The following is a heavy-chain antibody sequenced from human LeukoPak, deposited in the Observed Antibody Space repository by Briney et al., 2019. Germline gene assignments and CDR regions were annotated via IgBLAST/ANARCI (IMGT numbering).Heavy chain of an antibody. J-gene: IGHJ5*02. Sequence: ASVKVSCKASGYTFTSYGISWVRQAPGQGLEWMGWISAYNGNTNYAQKLQGRVTMTTDTSASTAYMELSSLRSEDTAVYYCARDKEDGSGSYYIHWFDPWGQGTLVTVSS. V-gene: IGHV1-18*01. D-gene: IGHD3-10*01. CDR3: ARDKEDGSGSYYIHWFDP. CDR2: ISAYNGNT. CDR1: GYTFTSYG.